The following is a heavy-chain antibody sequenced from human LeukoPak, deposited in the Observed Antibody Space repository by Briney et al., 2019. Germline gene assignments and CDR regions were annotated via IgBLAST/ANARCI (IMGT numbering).Heavy chain of an antibody. D-gene: IGHD2-15*01. Sequence: SVKLSCQASGGTFSSYAISWVRQAPGQGLECMGGIIPIFGTANYAQKFQGRVTITADESTSTAYMELSSLRSEDTAVYYCARAPVVGDPHYYYYYGMDVWGQGTTVTVSS. J-gene: IGHJ6*02. V-gene: IGHV1-69*01. CDR2: IIPIFGTA. CDR1: GGTFSSYA. CDR3: ARAPVVGDPHYYYYYGMDV.